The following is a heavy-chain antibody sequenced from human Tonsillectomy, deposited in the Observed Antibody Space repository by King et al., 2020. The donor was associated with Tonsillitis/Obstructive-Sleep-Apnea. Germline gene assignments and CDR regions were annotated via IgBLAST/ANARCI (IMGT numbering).Heavy chain of an antibody. CDR1: GGSLSNYY. V-gene: IGHV4-59*01. CDR2: MYYSGST. D-gene: IGHD6-19*01. Sequence: VQLQESGPGLVKPSETLSLTCSVSGGSLSNYYWNWIRQPPGKGLEWIGYMYYSGSTNYNPSLKSRVTMSVDTSKNQFSLKLSSVTAADTAVYYCARGPPRLVPMYYNMDVWGKGTTVTVSS. CDR3: ARGPPRLVPMYYNMDV. J-gene: IGHJ6*03.